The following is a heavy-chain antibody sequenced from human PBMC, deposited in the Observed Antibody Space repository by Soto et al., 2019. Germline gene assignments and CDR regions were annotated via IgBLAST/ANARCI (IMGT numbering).Heavy chain of an antibody. D-gene: IGHD2-2*01. CDR3: ARDFQQAAMDAFDI. CDR2: IYSGGST. V-gene: IGHV3-66*01. CDR1: GFIASSNY. Sequence: GGSLRLSCAASGFIASSNYMSWVRQAPGKGLEWVSIIYSGGSTYYADSMKGRFNISRDHSKNTLYLQMNSLRAEDTAVYYCARDFQQAAMDAFDIWGQGTMVTVSS. J-gene: IGHJ3*02.